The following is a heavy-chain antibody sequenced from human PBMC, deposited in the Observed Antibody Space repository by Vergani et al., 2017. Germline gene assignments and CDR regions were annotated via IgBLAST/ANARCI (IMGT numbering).Heavy chain of an antibody. J-gene: IGHJ5*02. D-gene: IGHD5-12*01. V-gene: IGHV1-46*01. Sequence: QVQLVQSGAEVKKPGASVKVSCKASGYTFTSYYMHWVRQAPGQGLEWMGIINPSGGSTSYAQKFQGRVTMTRDTSTSTVYMELSRLRSEDTAVYYCARGASGGYDSGRKVGWFDPWGQGTLVTVSS. CDR2: INPSGGST. CDR3: ARGASGGYDSGRKVGWFDP. CDR1: GYTFTSYY.